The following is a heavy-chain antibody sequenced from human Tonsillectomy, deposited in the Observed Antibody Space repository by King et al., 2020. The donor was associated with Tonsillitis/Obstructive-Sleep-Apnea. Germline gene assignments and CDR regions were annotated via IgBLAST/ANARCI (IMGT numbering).Heavy chain of an antibody. CDR3: VRHISGNGALDY. J-gene: IGHJ4*02. D-gene: IGHD2-21*01. Sequence: VQLQQSGPGLVKPSQTLSLTCAISVDSVSSNSATWTWIRQSPSRVLEWLGRTYYRSKWSNDYAISVKSRITINPNTSKNQYSLQLNSVTPEDTAVYYCVRHISGNGALDYWGQGTLVTVSS. V-gene: IGHV6-1*01. CDR1: VDSVSSNSAT. CDR2: TYYRSKWSN.